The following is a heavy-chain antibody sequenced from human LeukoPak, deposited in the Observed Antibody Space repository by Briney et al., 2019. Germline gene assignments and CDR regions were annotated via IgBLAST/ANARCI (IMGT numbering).Heavy chain of an antibody. Sequence: GESLKISCKGSGYSFTSYWIGWVRQMPGKGLEWMGIIYPGDSDTRYSPSFQGQVTISADKSISTAYLQWSSLKASDTAMYYCAREGQQLGKSDGMDVWGKGTTVTVCS. CDR2: IYPGDSDT. CDR1: GYSFTSYW. J-gene: IGHJ6*04. CDR3: AREGQQLGKSDGMDV. D-gene: IGHD6-13*01. V-gene: IGHV5-51*01.